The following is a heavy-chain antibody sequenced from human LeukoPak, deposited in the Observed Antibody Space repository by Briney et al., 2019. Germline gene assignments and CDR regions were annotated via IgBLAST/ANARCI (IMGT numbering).Heavy chain of an antibody. V-gene: IGHV3-9*01. CDR1: GFTLDNYA. J-gene: IGHJ4*01. Sequence: GRSLRLSCAASGFTLDNYAMHWVRQAPGKGLEWVSGIAWNRGNTGFADSVKGRFTFSRDNAESSLYLQMNSLTPEDTAFYFCAKDMNSYGSGSSYNPWGPFDSWGHGTLVTVSS. D-gene: IGHD3-10*01. CDR3: AKDMNSYGSGSSYNPWGPFDS. CDR2: IAWNRGNT.